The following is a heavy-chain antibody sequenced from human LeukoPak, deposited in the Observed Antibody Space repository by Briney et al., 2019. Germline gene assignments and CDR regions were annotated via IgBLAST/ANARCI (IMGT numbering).Heavy chain of an antibody. Sequence: GGSLRLSCAASGFTFSSYEMNWVRQAPGKGLEWVSYISSSGSTIYYADSVKGRFTISRDNAKNSLYLQMNCLRAEDTAIYYCASTFPYCGGGSCALGGQGTLVTVSS. CDR1: GFTFSSYE. D-gene: IGHD2-15*01. V-gene: IGHV3-48*03. J-gene: IGHJ4*02. CDR2: ISSSGSTI. CDR3: ASTFPYCGGGSCAL.